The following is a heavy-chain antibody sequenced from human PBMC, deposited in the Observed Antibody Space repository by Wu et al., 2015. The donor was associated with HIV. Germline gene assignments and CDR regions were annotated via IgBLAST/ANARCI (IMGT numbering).Heavy chain of an antibody. CDR2: MDPKSGSA. Sequence: QVQLVQSGTVVQKPGTSVRVSCKISGYKFTSFNINWIRQVHGRGLEWMGYMDPKSGSAAFGRNFQGRVSLTRNSSISTAYMDLSRVTSDDTAIYYCARVGVLLTSAQLLEYFQHCGQGTRVVVSS. V-gene: IGHV1-8*02. CDR3: ARVGVLLTSAQLLEYFQH. D-gene: IGHD5-24*01. J-gene: IGHJ1*01. CDR1: GYKFTSFN.